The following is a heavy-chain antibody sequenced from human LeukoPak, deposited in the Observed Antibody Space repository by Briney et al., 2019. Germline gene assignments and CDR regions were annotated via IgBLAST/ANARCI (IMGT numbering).Heavy chain of an antibody. CDR1: GDPISSHSGYK. Sequence: SETLSLTCTVSGDPISSHSGYKWNWIRQAPGKGLEWIGYVYYSGTTSYNPSVNSRVTISVDTSKNQFSLKLTSVTAADTAVYYCAREWSAFDYWGQGTLVTVSS. CDR2: VYYSGTT. D-gene: IGHD3-3*01. CDR3: AREWSAFDY. J-gene: IGHJ4*02. V-gene: IGHV4-61*08.